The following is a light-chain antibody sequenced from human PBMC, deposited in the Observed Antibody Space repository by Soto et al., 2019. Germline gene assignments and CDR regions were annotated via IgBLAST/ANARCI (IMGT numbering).Light chain of an antibody. CDR1: QSVGSNY. CDR3: RQYDSSPYT. J-gene: IGKJ2*01. V-gene: IGKV3-20*01. Sequence: EIVLTQSPGTLSLSPGDRATLSCRASQSVGSNYLVWYQQKPGQAPRLLIYGASARATGIPDRFSGSGSGTDFTLTISGLEHEDFAVYHCRQYDSSPYTFGQGTKLEIK. CDR2: GAS.